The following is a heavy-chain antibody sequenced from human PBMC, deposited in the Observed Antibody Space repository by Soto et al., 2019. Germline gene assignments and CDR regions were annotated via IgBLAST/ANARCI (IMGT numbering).Heavy chain of an antibody. V-gene: IGHV3-21*01. J-gene: IGHJ4*02. Sequence: EVQLVESGGGLVKPGGSLRLSCVASGFTFNSYSMNWIRQAPGKGLEWVSSINTVVSYIYYADSVKGRFPISRDNAKNSLYLQMNSLRAEDTAVYYCTRDPNSGYALWGQGTLVTVSS. CDR1: GFTFNSYS. D-gene: IGHD5-12*01. CDR2: INTVVSYI. CDR3: TRDPNSGYAL.